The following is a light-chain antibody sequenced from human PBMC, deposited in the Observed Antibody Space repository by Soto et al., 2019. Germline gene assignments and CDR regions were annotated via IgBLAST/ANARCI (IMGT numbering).Light chain of an antibody. J-gene: IGKJ1*01. V-gene: IGKV3-15*01. CDR3: QEYIQWPPGM. Sequence: DIVGTQSPATLSASPGERFTLSCRASQFVSSRLAWYQQRPGQVPRLLIYDTSTRAPGISARFSGSGSGTEFTLTISSLQSEDFAVYYCQEYIQWPPGMFGPGTKVDIK. CDR2: DTS. CDR1: QFVSSR.